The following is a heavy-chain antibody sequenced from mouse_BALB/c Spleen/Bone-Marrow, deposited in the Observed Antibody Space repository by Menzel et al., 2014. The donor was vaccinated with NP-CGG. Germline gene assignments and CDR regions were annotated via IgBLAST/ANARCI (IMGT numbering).Heavy chain of an antibody. V-gene: IGHV4-1*02. CDR2: INPDSSTI. D-gene: IGHD1-1*01. CDR1: GFDFSRYW. J-gene: IGHJ1*01. CDR3: ARLNYYGNLFV. Sequence: EVKLLESGGGLVQPGGSLKLSCAASGFDFSRYWMSWVRQAPGKGLEWIGEINPDSSTINYTPSLKDKFIISRDNANNTLYLQMSEVRSEDTALYYCARLNYYGNLFVWGAGTTVTVSS.